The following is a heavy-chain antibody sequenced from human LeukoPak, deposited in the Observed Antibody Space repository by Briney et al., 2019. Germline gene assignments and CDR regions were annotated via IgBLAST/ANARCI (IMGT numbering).Heavy chain of an antibody. D-gene: IGHD2-15*01. Sequence: SETLSLTCTVSGGSISSYCWSWIRQPPGKGLEWIGYIYYSGSTNYNPSLKSRVTISVDTSKNQFSLKLSSVTAADTAVYYCARAPLYCSGGSCYSWDFDYWGQGTLVTVSS. CDR1: GGSISSYC. J-gene: IGHJ4*02. CDR2: IYYSGST. CDR3: ARAPLYCSGGSCYSWDFDY. V-gene: IGHV4-59*01.